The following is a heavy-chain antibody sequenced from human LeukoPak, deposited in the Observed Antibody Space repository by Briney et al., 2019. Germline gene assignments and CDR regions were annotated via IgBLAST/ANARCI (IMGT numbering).Heavy chain of an antibody. CDR2: IYHSGST. Sequence: SETLSLTCAVSGGSIKSNNWGSWVRQPPGKGLEWIGEIYHSGSTNYNPSLESRVTVSVDKSKNQFFLNLSSVTAADTAVYYCAGLVGRYSSGLYYYYFDYWGQGTLVTVSS. D-gene: IGHD3-22*01. CDR3: AGLVGRYSSGLYYYYFDY. V-gene: IGHV4-4*02. J-gene: IGHJ4*02. CDR1: GGSIKSNNW.